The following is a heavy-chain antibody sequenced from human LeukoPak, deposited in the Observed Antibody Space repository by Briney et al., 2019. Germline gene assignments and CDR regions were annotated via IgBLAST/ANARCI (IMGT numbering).Heavy chain of an antibody. V-gene: IGHV4-59*12. CDR2: IYYSGST. J-gene: IGHJ4*02. D-gene: IGHD6-19*01. CDR3: ARGRRYSSGWPFDY. Sequence: SETLSLTCTVSGGSISSYYWSWIRQPPGKGLEWIGYIYYSGSTNYNPSLKSRVTISVDTSKNQFSLKLSSVTAADTAVYYCARGRRYSSGWPFDYWGQGTLVTVSS. CDR1: GGSISSYY.